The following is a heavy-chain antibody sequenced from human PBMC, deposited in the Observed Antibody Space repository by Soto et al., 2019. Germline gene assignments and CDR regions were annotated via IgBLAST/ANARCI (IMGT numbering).Heavy chain of an antibody. Sequence: SETLSLTCTVSGGSISSGGYYWSWIRQHPGKGLEWIGYIYYSGSTYYNPSLKSRVTISVDTSKNQFSLKLSSVTAADTAVYYCAREKATNAFDIWGQGTMVTVSS. V-gene: IGHV4-31*03. D-gene: IGHD5-12*01. CDR1: GGSISSGGYY. CDR3: AREKATNAFDI. J-gene: IGHJ3*02. CDR2: IYYSGST.